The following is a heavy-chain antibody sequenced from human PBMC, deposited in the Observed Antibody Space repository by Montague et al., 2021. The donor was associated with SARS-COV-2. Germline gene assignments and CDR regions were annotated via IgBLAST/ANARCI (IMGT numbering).Heavy chain of an antibody. CDR2: LYFSGSAT. CDR3: ARYQGLRGWFDP. CDR1: GGSVSTYY. Sequence: SETLSLTCTVSGGSVSTYYWSWLRQPPGKGLEWIGFLYFSGSATTYNPSLKSRVTISIDTSKNQFSLNQSSVTAADTAATFCARYQGLRGWFDPWGQGTLVAVSS. V-gene: IGHV4-59*02. J-gene: IGHJ5*02.